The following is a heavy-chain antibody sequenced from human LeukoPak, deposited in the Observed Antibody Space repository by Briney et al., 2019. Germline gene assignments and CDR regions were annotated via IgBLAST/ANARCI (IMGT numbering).Heavy chain of an antibody. CDR3: ARDSEQLVPNYYYGMDV. CDR2: IYYSGST. V-gene: IGHV4-39*07. CDR1: GGSISSSSYY. D-gene: IGHD6-6*01. Sequence: SETLSLTCTVSGGSISSSSYYWGWIRQPPGKGLEWIGSIYYSGSTYYNPSLKSRVTMSVDTSKNQFSLKLSSVTAADTAVYYCARDSEQLVPNYYYGMDVWGQGTTVTVSS. J-gene: IGHJ6*02.